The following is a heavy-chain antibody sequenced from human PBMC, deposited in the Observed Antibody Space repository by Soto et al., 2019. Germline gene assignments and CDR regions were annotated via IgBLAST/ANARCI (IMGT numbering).Heavy chain of an antibody. V-gene: IGHV1-18*01. Sequence: ASVKVSCKASGYTFTSYGISWVRQAPGQGLEWMGWISAYNGNTNYAQKLQGRVTMTTDTSTSTAYMELRSLRSDDTAVYYCASDGGGRYDFWSGYYRSSGYYGMDVWGQGTTVTVSS. CDR3: ASDGGGRYDFWSGYYRSSGYYGMDV. J-gene: IGHJ6*02. CDR2: ISAYNGNT. CDR1: GYTFTSYG. D-gene: IGHD3-3*01.